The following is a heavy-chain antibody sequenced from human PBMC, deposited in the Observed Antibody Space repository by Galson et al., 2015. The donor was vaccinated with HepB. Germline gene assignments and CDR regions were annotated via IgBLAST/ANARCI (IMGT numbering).Heavy chain of an antibody. CDR1: GFTFSSYA. J-gene: IGHJ4*02. V-gene: IGHV3-23*01. D-gene: IGHD5-18*01. Sequence: LRLSCAASGFTFSSYAMSWVRQAPGKGLEWVSIISGSAVGTYYADSVKGRFTISRDSSKNTLYLQMNSLRAEDTAVYYCARDLGYSYGYSCFDNWGQGTPVTVSS. CDR3: ARDLGYSYGYSCFDN. CDR2: ISGSAVGT.